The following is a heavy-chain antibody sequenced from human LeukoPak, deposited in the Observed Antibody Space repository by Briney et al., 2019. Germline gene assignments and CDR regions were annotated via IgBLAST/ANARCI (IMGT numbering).Heavy chain of an antibody. J-gene: IGHJ4*02. Sequence: GRSLRLSCAASGFTLSSYGMHWVRQAPGKGLEWVAVIWYDGSNKYYADSVKGRFTISRDNSKNTLYLQMNSLRAEDTAVYYCAKDWSSGWYPYYFDYWGQGTLVTVSS. D-gene: IGHD6-19*01. CDR3: AKDWSSGWYPYYFDY. CDR1: GFTLSSYG. V-gene: IGHV3-33*06. CDR2: IWYDGSNK.